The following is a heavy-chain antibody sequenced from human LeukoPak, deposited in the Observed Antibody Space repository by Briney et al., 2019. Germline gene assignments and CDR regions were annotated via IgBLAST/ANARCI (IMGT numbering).Heavy chain of an antibody. CDR2: ISGSGGST. CDR1: GFTFSSYG. Sequence: QAGGSLRLSCAASGFTFSSYGMSWVRQAPGKGLEWVSAISGSGGSTYYADSVKGRLTISRDNSKNSLYLQMNSLRAEDTAVYYCAREGGYAQFDYWGQGTLVTVSS. J-gene: IGHJ4*02. CDR3: AREGGYAQFDY. V-gene: IGHV3-23*01. D-gene: IGHD5-12*01.